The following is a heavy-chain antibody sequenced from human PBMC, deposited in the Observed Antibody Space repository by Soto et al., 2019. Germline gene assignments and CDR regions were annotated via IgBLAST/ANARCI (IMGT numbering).Heavy chain of an antibody. CDR2: INAGNGNT. CDR3: ASAIRLAGDY. D-gene: IGHD6-19*01. V-gene: IGHV1-3*01. CDR1: GYTFTSYP. Sequence: QVQLVQSGAEVKKPGASVKVSCKASGYTFTSYPMHWVRQAPGQRLEWMGWINAGNGNTKYSQKFQGRVTITRDTSARTAYKKLSNLRTEDTAVYYGASAIRLAGDYWGQGTLVTVSS. J-gene: IGHJ4*02.